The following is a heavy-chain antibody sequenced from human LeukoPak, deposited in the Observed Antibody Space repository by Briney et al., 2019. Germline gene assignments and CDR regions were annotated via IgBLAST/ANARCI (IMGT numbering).Heavy chain of an antibody. V-gene: IGHV1-3*04. Sequence: GASVKVSCKASGYTFTNYAMHWVRQAPGQRLEWMGWINTGGDTAYSQRFQGRVTIISDTSASTAYMDLSNLRSEDTAVYYCAREGFGSGTNLEVGYFDYWGQESLVTVSS. CDR2: INTGGDT. CDR3: AREGFGSGTNLEVGYFDY. D-gene: IGHD3-10*01. J-gene: IGHJ4*02. CDR1: GYTFTNYA.